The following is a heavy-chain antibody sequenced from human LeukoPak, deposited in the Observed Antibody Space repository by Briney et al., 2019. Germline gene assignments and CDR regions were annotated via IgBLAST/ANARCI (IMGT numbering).Heavy chain of an antibody. Sequence: QTLTLTCTFSGFSLSTSGMCVTWIRQPPGKALEWLAVIDGDDGKYCSTSLKTRLAISKDTSKNQVVLTMTNLDPVDTATYYCARSERKSGSYYLGSFDYWGQGTLVTVSS. CDR2: IDGDDGK. CDR1: GFSLSTSGMC. CDR3: ARSERKSGSYYLGSFDY. J-gene: IGHJ4*02. D-gene: IGHD1-26*01. V-gene: IGHV2-70*01.